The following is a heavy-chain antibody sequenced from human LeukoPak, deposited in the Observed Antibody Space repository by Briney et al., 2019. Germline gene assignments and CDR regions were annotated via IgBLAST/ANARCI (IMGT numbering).Heavy chain of an antibody. CDR2: ISYDGNNI. V-gene: IGHV3-30-3*01. Sequence: GGSLRLSCAGSGFTFSGYSLNWVRQAPGKGLEWVSLISYDGNNIYYAGSVKGRFTISRDNSKNTLYLQMNSLRAEDTAVYYCAPLSYSSLDWGQGTLVTVSS. J-gene: IGHJ4*02. CDR3: APLSYSSLD. CDR1: GFTFSGYS. D-gene: IGHD6-6*01.